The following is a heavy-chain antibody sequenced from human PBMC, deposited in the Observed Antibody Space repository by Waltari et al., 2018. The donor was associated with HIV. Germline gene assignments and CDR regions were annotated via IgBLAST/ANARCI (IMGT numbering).Heavy chain of an antibody. J-gene: IGHJ4*02. V-gene: IGHV3-9*01. CDR1: GFTFDDSA. CDR3: AKDLAPYGSHGWSLDY. Sequence: EVQLVESGGGLVQPGRSLTLYCAASGFTFDDSAMHCVRQAPGKGQDWVSGISGNSGSIGYADSVKGRFTISRDNAKNSLYLQMNSLRAEDTALYYCAKDLAPYGSHGWSLDYWGQGTLVTVSS. D-gene: IGHD6-19*01. CDR2: ISGNSGSI.